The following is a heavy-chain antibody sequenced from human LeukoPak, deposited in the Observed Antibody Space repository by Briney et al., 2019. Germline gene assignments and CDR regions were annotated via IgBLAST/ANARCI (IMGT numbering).Heavy chain of an antibody. CDR1: GYTFTGYY. Sequence: ASVKVSSKASGYTFTGYYMHWVRQAPGQGLEWMGWINPNSGGTNYAQKFQGRVTMTRDTSISTAYMELSRLRSDDTAVYYCARVGALPEYYFDYWGQGTLVTVSS. J-gene: IGHJ4*02. D-gene: IGHD1-26*01. CDR2: INPNSGGT. V-gene: IGHV1-2*02. CDR3: ARVGALPEYYFDY.